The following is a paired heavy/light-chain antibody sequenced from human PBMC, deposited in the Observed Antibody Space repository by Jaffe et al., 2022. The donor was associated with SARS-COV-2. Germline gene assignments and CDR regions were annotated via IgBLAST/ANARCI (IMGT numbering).Light chain of an antibody. CDR3: QQYDNLPT. CDR2: DAS. V-gene: IGKV1-33*01. J-gene: IGKJ5*01. Sequence: DIQMTQSPSSLSASVGDRVTITCQASQDISNYLNWYQQKPGKAPKLLIYDASNLETGVPSRFSGSGSGTDFTFTISSLQPEDIATYYCQQYDNLPTFGQGTRLEIK. CDR1: QDISNY.
Heavy chain of an antibody. Sequence: QVQLVQSGAEVKKPGASVKVSCKASGYTFTSYGISWVRQAPGQGLEWMGWISAYNGNTNYAQKLQGRVTMTTDTSTSTAYMELRSLRSDDTAVYYCALWAYCSGGSCYGEYFQHWGQGTLVTVSS. V-gene: IGHV1-18*01. CDR3: ALWAYCSGGSCYGEYFQH. CDR2: ISAYNGNT. CDR1: GYTFTSYG. D-gene: IGHD2-15*01. J-gene: IGHJ1*01.